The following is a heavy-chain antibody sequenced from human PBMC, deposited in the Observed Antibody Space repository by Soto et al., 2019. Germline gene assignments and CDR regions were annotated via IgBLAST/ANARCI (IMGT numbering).Heavy chain of an antibody. CDR3: AAVDSTGTNY. CDR2: ILVGSGNT. CDR1: GFTFTNSA. D-gene: IGHD1-1*01. V-gene: IGHV1-58*02. Sequence: SVKVSCKASGFTFTNSAMQWVRQARGQRLEWIGWILVGSGNTNYAQKFQERVTITRDMSTSTAYMELSSLRSDDTAVYYCAAVDSTGTNYWGQGTLVTVSS. J-gene: IGHJ4*02.